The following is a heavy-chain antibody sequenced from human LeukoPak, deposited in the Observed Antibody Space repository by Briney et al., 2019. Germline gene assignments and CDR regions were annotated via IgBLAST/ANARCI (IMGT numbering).Heavy chain of an antibody. J-gene: IGHJ6*02. CDR1: GGTFSSYA. D-gene: IGHD3-10*01. CDR2: IIPIFGTA. CDR3: ARVGTMVPFYYYYYGMDV. Sequence: SVKVSCKASGGTFSSYAISWVRQAPGQGLEWMGGIIPIFGTANYAQKFQGRVTITADESTSTAYMELSSLRSEDTAVYYCARVGTMVPFYYYYYGMDVWGQGTTVTVSS. V-gene: IGHV1-69*13.